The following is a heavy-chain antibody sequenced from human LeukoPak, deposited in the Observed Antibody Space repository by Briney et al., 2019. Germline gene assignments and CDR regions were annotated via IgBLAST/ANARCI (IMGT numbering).Heavy chain of an antibody. D-gene: IGHD3-10*01. CDR3: ARRHYGSGNIDS. V-gene: IGHV4-34*01. CDR1: GGSFSGYY. CDR2: INHSGST. Sequence: SETLSLTCAVYGGSFSGYYWSWIRQPPGKGLEWIGEINHSGSTNYNPSLKIRVTISVDTSKNQFSLNLSSVTAADTAVYYCARRHYGSGNIDSWGQGTLVTVSS. J-gene: IGHJ4*02.